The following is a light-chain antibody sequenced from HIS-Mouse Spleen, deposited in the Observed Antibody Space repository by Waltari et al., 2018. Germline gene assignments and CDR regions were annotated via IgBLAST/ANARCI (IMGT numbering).Light chain of an antibody. J-gene: IGKJ1*01. V-gene: IGKV3-20*01. CDR1: QSVSSSY. Sequence: EIVLTQSPGTLSLSPGERATLPCRASQSVSSSYLTWYQHKPGQAPRLLIYGASSRVTGIPARFSGSGSGTDFTLTISRLEPEDFAVYYCQQYGSSPRTFGQGTKVEIK. CDR3: QQYGSSPRT. CDR2: GAS.